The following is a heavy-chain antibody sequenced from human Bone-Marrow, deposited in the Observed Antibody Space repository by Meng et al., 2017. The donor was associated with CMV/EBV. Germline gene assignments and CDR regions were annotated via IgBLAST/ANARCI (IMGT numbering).Heavy chain of an antibody. CDR3: ARVVVPAGRFYYFDY. CDR2: IIPILGIA. J-gene: IGHJ4*02. CDR1: GGTFSSYA. V-gene: IGHV1-69*10. D-gene: IGHD2-2*01. Sequence: SVKVSCKASGGTFSSYAISWVRQAPGQGLEWMGGIIPILGIANYAQKFQGRVTITADKSTSTAYIVLSSLRSEDTAVYYCARVVVPAGRFYYFDYWGQGTLVTVAS.